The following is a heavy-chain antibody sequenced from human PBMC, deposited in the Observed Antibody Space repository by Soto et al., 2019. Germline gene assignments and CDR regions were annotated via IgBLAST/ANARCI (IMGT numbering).Heavy chain of an antibody. CDR3: ARDLGGGGMDV. J-gene: IGHJ6*02. Sequence: PGGSLRLSCAASGFTLSSYAMHWVRQAPGKGLEWVAVISYDGSNKYYADSVKGRFTISRDNSKNTLYLQMNSLRAEDTAVYYCARDLGGGGMDVWGQGTTVTVSS. CDR2: ISYDGSNK. D-gene: IGHD3-16*01. CDR1: GFTLSSYA. V-gene: IGHV3-30-3*01.